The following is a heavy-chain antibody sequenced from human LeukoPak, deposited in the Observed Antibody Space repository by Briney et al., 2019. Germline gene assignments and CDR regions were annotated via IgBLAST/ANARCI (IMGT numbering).Heavy chain of an antibody. CDR1: GFTFSSYA. J-gene: IGHJ4*02. CDR3: AKAGYSSSWSLEDVDY. V-gene: IGHV3-23*01. CDR2: ISGSGGST. D-gene: IGHD6-13*01. Sequence: GGSLRLSCAASGFTFSSYAMSWVRQAPGKGLEWVSAISGSGGSTYYADSVKGRFTISRDNSKNTLYLQMNSLRAEDTAVYYCAKAGYSSSWSLEDVDYWGQGTLVTVSS.